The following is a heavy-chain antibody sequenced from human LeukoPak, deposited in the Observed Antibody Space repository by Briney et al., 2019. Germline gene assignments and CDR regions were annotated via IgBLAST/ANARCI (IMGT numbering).Heavy chain of an antibody. J-gene: IGHJ4*02. V-gene: IGHV1-18*01. D-gene: IGHD3-22*01. CDR1: GYTFTSYG. CDR2: ISAYNGNT. Sequence: ASVKVSCKASGYTFTSYGISWVRQAPGQGLEWMGWISAYNGNTNYAQKFQGRVTITADESTSTAYMELSSLRSEDTAVYYCARDPNPYDSSGYYDDYWGQGTLVTVSS. CDR3: ARDPNPYDSSGYYDDY.